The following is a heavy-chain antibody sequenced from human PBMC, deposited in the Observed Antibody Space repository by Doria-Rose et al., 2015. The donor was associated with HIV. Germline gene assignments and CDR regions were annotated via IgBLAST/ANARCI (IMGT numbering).Heavy chain of an antibody. V-gene: IGHV4-34*01. J-gene: IGHJ6*02. D-gene: IGHD1-1*01. CDR3: ARGLLRGGWNDVDYYYGMDV. Sequence: QVQLQESGAGLVKPSEALSLTCAVFGGSLSGYYWSWIRQPPGKGLEWIGEINHSGSTNYITSLKSRVTISLDTPKHLYSLKLSSVTAADTAVYYCARGLLRGGWNDVDYYYGMDVWGQGTTVTVSS. CDR2: INHSGST. CDR1: GGSLSGYY.